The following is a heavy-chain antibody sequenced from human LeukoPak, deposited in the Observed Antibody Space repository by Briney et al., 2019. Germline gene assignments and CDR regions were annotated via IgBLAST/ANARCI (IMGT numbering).Heavy chain of an antibody. V-gene: IGHV1-2*02. D-gene: IGHD2-8*02. J-gene: IGHJ4*02. CDR3: ARPLLWWPQVGYFDY. CDR1: GYTFTGYY. CDR2: INPNGGGT. Sequence: GASVKVSCKASGYTFTGYYMHWVRQAPGQGLEWMGWINPNGGGTNYAQKFQGRVTMTRDTSISTAYMELSRLRSDDTAVYYCARPLLWWPQVGYFDYWGQGTLVTVSS.